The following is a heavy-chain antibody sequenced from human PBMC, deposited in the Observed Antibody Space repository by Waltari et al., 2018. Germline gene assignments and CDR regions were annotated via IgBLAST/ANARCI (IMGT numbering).Heavy chain of an antibody. J-gene: IGHJ4*02. D-gene: IGHD4-17*01. CDR2: ISNDGSNK. CDR1: GFTFSSYA. V-gene: IGHV3-30-3*01. Sequence: QVQLVESGGGVVQPGRSLRLSCAASGFTFSSYAMHWVRQAPGKGLEWGAVISNDGSNKYYSDSVKGRFTISRDNSKNTLYLQMNSLRAEDTAVYYCARDQATVTSGPLGYWGQGTLVTVSS. CDR3: ARDQATVTSGPLGY.